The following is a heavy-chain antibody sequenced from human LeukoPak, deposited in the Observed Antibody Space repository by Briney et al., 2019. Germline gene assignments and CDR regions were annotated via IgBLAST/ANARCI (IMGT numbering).Heavy chain of an antibody. CDR1: GFTFSSYA. CDR3: ARDREKSGTTYYDFWSGYYRAGDDAFDI. D-gene: IGHD3-3*01. V-gene: IGHV3-30-3*01. CDR2: ISYDGSNK. Sequence: GGSLRLSCAASGFTFSSYAMHWVRQAPGKGPEWVAVISYDGSNKYYADSVKGRFTISRDNSKNTLYLQMNSLRAEDTAVYYCARDREKSGTTYYDFWSGYYRAGDDAFDIWGQGTMVTVSS. J-gene: IGHJ3*02.